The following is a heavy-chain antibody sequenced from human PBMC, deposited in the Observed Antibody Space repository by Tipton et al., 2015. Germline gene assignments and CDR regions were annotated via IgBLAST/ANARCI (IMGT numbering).Heavy chain of an antibody. Sequence: TLSLTCSLSGGSFYTYYGTWIGQPPGQGLGWIGEIYHSGTTNYNPSLRGRFTISLRTSKNQLSLKVVSVTAADTAIYYCTRGGSPIIEMAYHHSGLDVWGQGTTVTVSS. CDR3: TRGGSPIIEMAYHHSGLDV. J-gene: IGHJ6*02. D-gene: IGHD5-24*01. CDR1: GGSFYTYY. CDR2: IYHSGTT. V-gene: IGHV4-34*01.